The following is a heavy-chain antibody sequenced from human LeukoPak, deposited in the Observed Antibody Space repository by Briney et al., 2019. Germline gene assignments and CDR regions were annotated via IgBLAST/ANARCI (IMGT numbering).Heavy chain of an antibody. D-gene: IGHD5-24*01. Sequence: PGGSLRLSCAASGFSFSTYWMSWVRQAPGKGLEWVANIKQDGSEKFYVDSVKGRFTVSRDNAKNSLYLQMNSLRAEDTAVYYCARGSMRMATAGLADYWGQGTLVTVSS. J-gene: IGHJ4*02. CDR1: GFSFSTYW. CDR2: IKQDGSEK. V-gene: IGHV3-7*05. CDR3: ARGSMRMATAGLADY.